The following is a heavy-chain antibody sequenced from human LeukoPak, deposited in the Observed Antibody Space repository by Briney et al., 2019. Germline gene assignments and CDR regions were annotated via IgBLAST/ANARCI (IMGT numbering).Heavy chain of an antibody. D-gene: IGHD6-25*01. CDR1: GFTFSRYA. CDR3: ARGGSGWVHF. Sequence: GGSLRLSCGGSGFTFSRYAMSWVRQAPGKGLQWVSEIGGSGGAIYYADSVKGRFTISRDNSKNSLFLQMNSLRTEDTAVYYCARGGSGWVHFWGQGTLVTVSS. V-gene: IGHV3-23*01. CDR2: IGGSGGAI. J-gene: IGHJ4*02.